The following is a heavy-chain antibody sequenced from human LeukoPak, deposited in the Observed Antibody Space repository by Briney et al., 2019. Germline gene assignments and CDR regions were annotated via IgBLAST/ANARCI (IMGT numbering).Heavy chain of an antibody. CDR2: IRYDGSNK. D-gene: IGHD3-10*01. CDR3: AKDYVLLWFGELSFYMDV. V-gene: IGHV3-30*02. Sequence: PGGSLRLSCAASGFTFSSYGMSWVRQAPGKGLEWVAFIRYDGSNKYYADSVKGRFTISRDNSKNTLYLQMNSLRAEDTAVYYCAKDYVLLWFGELSFYMDVWGKGTTVTISS. J-gene: IGHJ6*03. CDR1: GFTFSSYG.